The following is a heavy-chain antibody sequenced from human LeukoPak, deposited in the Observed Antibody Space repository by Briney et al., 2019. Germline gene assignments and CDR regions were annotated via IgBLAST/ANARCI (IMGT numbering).Heavy chain of an antibody. Sequence: SETLSLTCAVYGGSFSGYYWSWIRQPPGKGLEWIGEINHSGSTNYNPSLKSRVTISVDTSKNQFSLKLSSVTAADTAVYYCARLTSDYYYYMGVWGKGTTVTVSS. CDR2: INHSGST. CDR3: ARLTSDYYYYMGV. J-gene: IGHJ6*03. CDR1: GGSFSGYY. V-gene: IGHV4-34*01. D-gene: IGHD2/OR15-2a*01.